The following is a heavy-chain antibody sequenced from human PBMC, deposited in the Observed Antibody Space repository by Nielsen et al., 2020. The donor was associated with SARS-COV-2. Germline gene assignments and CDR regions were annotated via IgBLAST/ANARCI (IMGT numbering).Heavy chain of an antibody. V-gene: IGHV3-66*01. Sequence: GESLKIPCGASGFTISSSFMSWVRQAAGKGLDWVSVIYTDGSTSYADSVKGRFTVSRDNSKNTLYLQMNSLRAEDTAMYYCARDNWGRMDVWGQGTTVTVSS. CDR2: IYTDGST. CDR3: ARDNWGRMDV. D-gene: IGHD7-27*01. J-gene: IGHJ6*02. CDR1: GFTISSSF.